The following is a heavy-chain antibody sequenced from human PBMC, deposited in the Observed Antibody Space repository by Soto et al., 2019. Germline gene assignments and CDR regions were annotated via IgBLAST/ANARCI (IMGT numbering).Heavy chain of an antibody. V-gene: IGHV3-11*01. J-gene: IGHJ3*02. CDR2: ISSSGSTI. CDR3: ARDVAAAGSDAFDI. D-gene: IGHD6-13*01. CDR1: GFTFSDYY. Sequence: KTGGSLRLSCVASGFTFSDYYMSWIRQAPGKGLEWVSYISSSGSTIYYADSVKGRFTISRDNAKNSLYLQMNSLRAEDTAVYYCARDVAAAGSDAFDIWGQGTMVTVSS.